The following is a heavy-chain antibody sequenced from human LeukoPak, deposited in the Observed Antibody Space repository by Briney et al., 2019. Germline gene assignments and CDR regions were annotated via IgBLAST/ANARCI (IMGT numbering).Heavy chain of an antibody. CDR2: IGSSSSYI. D-gene: IGHD2-15*01. V-gene: IGHV3-21*01. J-gene: IGHJ3*02. Sequence: GGSLRLSCAASGFTFSSYSMNWVRQAPGKGLEWVSSIGSSSSYIYYADSVKGRFTISRDNAKNSLYLQMNSLRAEDTAVYYCAREGTSGSGGSCDIWGQGTMVTVSS. CDR1: GFTFSSYS. CDR3: AREGTSGSGGSCDI.